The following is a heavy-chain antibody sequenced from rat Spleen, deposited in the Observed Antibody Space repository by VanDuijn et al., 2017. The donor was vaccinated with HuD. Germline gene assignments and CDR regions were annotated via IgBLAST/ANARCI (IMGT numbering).Heavy chain of an antibody. Sequence: EVKLVESGGGLVQPGRSLKLSCAASGFTFSTFPMAWVRQAPKKGLEWVASISSGGGGTYYRDSVKGRFTLSRDNAKSTLYLQMNSLRSEDTATYYCATEPLNYGGPHWFAYWGQGTLVTVSS. J-gene: IGHJ3*01. D-gene: IGHD1-11*01. CDR1: GFTFSTFP. CDR3: ATEPLNYGGPHWFAY. V-gene: IGHV5-46*01. CDR2: ISSGGGGT.